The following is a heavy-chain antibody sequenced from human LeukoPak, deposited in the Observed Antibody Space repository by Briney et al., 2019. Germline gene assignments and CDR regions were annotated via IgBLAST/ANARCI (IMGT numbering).Heavy chain of an antibody. CDR2: IYTSGTI. V-gene: IGHV4-4*07. CDR1: GGSISSYY. D-gene: IGHD1-14*01. CDR3: ARLGTTNWFDP. Sequence: SETLSLTCTVSGGSISSYYWSWIRQPAGTALEWIGRIYTSGTITYNPSLKSRVTMSVDTSKNQFSLKLSSVTAADTAVYYCARLGTTNWFDPWGQGTLVTVSS. J-gene: IGHJ5*02.